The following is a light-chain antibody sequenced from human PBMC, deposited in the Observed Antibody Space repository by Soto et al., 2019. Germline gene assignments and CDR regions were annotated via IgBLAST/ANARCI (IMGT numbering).Light chain of an antibody. J-gene: IGKJ1*01. Sequence: EIVLTQSPGTLSLSPGERATLSCTASQSVSSTYLAWYQQKPGQAPRLLIYGASSRASGIPDRFSGSGSGTDFTLTISRLEPEDFAVYYCQQYGPARAFGQGTRVEIK. CDR3: QQYGPARA. CDR2: GAS. CDR1: QSVSSTY. V-gene: IGKV3-20*01.